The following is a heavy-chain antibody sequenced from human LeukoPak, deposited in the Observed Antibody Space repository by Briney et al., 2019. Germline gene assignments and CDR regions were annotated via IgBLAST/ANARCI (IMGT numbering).Heavy chain of an antibody. J-gene: IGHJ3*02. Sequence: GRSLRLSCAASGFTFDDYAMHCVRHAPGKGLEWVSGISWKSGSIGYADSVKGRFTRSRDKAKNSLYLQMNSLRAEDTALYYCAKGQEIWSSGAFDIWGQGTMVTVSS. CDR1: GFTFDDYA. CDR2: ISWKSGSI. CDR3: AKGQEIWSSGAFDI. D-gene: IGHD2-8*02. V-gene: IGHV3-9*01.